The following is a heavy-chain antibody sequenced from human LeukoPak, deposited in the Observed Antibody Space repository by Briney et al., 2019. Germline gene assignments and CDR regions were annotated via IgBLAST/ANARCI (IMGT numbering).Heavy chain of an antibody. CDR3: ARVGRTPPKPGYMDV. V-gene: IGHV4-61*02. Sequence: PSQTLSLTCTVSGGSISSGSYYWSWIRQPAGKGLEWIGRIYTGGSTNYNPSLKSRVTISVDTSKNQFSLKLSSVTAADTAVYYCARVGRTPPKPGYMDVWGKGTTVTVSS. D-gene: IGHD1-14*01. CDR1: GGSISSGSYY. J-gene: IGHJ6*03. CDR2: IYTGGST.